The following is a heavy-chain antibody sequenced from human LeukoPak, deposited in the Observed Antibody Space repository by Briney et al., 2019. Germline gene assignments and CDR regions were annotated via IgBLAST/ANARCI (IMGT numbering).Heavy chain of an antibody. D-gene: IGHD3-22*01. Sequence: GGSLRLSCAASGFTFDDYGMSWVRQTPGKGLEWVSSISSSSSYIYYADSVKGRFTISRDNAKNSLYLQMNSLRAEDTAVYYCARAIETYYYDSRDFDYWGQGTLVTVSS. V-gene: IGHV3-21*01. J-gene: IGHJ4*02. CDR3: ARAIETYYYDSRDFDY. CDR1: GFTFDDYG. CDR2: ISSSSSYI.